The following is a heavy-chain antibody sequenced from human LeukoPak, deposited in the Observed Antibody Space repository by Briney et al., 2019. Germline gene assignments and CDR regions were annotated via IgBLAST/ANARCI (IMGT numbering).Heavy chain of an antibody. D-gene: IGHD6-13*01. V-gene: IGHV3-30*04. CDR3: ARTGREWYSSSWYPDY. Sequence: QAGGFLRLSCAASGFTFSNYAMHWVRQAPGKGLEWVAVLSYDGSNKYYADSVKGRFTISRDNSKNTLYLQMNSLTPEDTAVYYCARTGREWYSSSWYPDYCGQGTLVTVSS. CDR2: LSYDGSNK. CDR1: GFTFSNYA. J-gene: IGHJ4*02.